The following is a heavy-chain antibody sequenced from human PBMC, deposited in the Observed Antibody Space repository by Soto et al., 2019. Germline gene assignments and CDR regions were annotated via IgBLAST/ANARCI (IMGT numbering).Heavy chain of an antibody. V-gene: IGHV4-34*01. D-gene: IGHD5-12*01. CDR3: ARGKYRGYDRVYYGMDV. Sequence: SETLSLTCSVYVWTFSCYYWSWMRQPPGKGLEWIGELEWLAEINHSRSTNYNPYLKSRLTISVDTSQNQFSMNLSPVTAAATAVYYCARGKYRGYDRVYYGMDVWGQGTTVTVSS. CDR2: LEWLAEINHSRST. CDR1: VWTFSCYY. J-gene: IGHJ6*02.